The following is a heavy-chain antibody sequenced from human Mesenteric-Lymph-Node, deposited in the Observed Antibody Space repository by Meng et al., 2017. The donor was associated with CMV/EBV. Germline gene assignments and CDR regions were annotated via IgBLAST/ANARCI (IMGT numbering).Heavy chain of an antibody. CDR1: GASLVIGGYY. Sequence: SGASLVIGGYYWTWIRHVPGKGLEWIGYIYYTGKTYSYPSLESRVSMSVDTSKNQFSLDLRSVTAADTTVYYCARDLTSNENCFDPWGQGTLVTVSS. V-gene: IGHV4-31*02. CDR2: IYYTGKT. D-gene: IGHD2/OR15-2a*01. CDR3: ARDLTSNENCFDP. J-gene: IGHJ5*02.